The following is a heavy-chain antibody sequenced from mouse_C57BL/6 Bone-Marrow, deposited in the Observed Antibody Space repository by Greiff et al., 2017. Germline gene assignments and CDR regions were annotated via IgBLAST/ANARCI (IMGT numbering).Heavy chain of an antibody. J-gene: IGHJ4*01. D-gene: IGHD2-4*01. CDR3: ARSYDYDDYTMDY. CDR2: MHPNGGSP. CDR1: GYTFTNYW. Sequence: QVQLQQPGAELVKPGASVKLSCKASGYTFTNYWMHWVKQRPGQGLEWIGMMHPNGGSPAYNEKFKSEATLSVDKSSRTAYIELSSLTSEDSAVYYCARSYDYDDYTMDYGGQGTSVTVSS. V-gene: IGHV1-64*01.